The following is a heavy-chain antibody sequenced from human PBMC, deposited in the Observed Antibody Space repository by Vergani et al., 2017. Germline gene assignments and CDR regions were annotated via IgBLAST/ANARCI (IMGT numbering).Heavy chain of an antibody. D-gene: IGHD3-22*01. J-gene: IGHJ4*02. CDR1: GYTFTGYY. CDR3: ARARPHYYDSSGSPAYYFDY. Sequence: QVQLVQSGAEVKKPGASVKVSRKASGYTFTGYYMHWVRQAPGQGLEWMGWINPNSGGTNYAQKFQGRVTMTRDTSISTAYMELSRLRSDDTAVYYCARARPHYYDSSGSPAYYFDYWGQGTLVTVSS. CDR2: INPNSGGT. V-gene: IGHV1-2*02.